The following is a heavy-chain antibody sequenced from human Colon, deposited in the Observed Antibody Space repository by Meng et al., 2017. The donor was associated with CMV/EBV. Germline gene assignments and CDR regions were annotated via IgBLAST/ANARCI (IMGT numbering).Heavy chain of an antibody. J-gene: IGHJ4*02. Sequence: CKASGYTFTSYGISWVRQAPGQGLEWMGWISAYNGNTNYAQKLQGRVTMTTDTSTSTAYMELRSLRSDDTAVYYCATSDSESYYFDYWGQGTLVTVSS. CDR1: GYTFTSYG. CDR3: ATSDSESYYFDY. D-gene: IGHD3-22*01. CDR2: ISAYNGNT. V-gene: IGHV1-18*01.